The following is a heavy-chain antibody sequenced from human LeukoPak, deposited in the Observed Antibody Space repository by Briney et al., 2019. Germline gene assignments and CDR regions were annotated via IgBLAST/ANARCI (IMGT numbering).Heavy chain of an antibody. CDR2: IYYSGST. D-gene: IGHD6-6*01. CDR1: GGSISSYY. V-gene: IGHV4-59*01. CDR3: ATEGSSSAPFGY. Sequence: KSSETLSLTCTVFGGSISSYYWSWIRQPPGKGLEWIGYIYYSGSTNYNPSLKSRVTISVDTSKNQFSLKLSSVTAADTAVYYCATEGSSSAPFGYWGQGTLVTVSS. J-gene: IGHJ4*02.